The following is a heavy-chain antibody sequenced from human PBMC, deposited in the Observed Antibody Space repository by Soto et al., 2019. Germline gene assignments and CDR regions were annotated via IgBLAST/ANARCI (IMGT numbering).Heavy chain of an antibody. CDR1: GGSISSSCYS. CDR2: IYHSGST. CDR3: ARERDYDFWTGQTLYYYGMDV. D-gene: IGHD3-3*01. J-gene: IGHJ6*02. Sequence: LSLTCAVSGGSISSSCYSWSWIRQPPGKGLEWIGYIYHSGSTYYNPSLKSRVTISVDRSKNQFSLKLSSVTAADTAVYYCARERDYDFWTGQTLYYYGMDVWGQGTPVTVSS. V-gene: IGHV4-30-2*01.